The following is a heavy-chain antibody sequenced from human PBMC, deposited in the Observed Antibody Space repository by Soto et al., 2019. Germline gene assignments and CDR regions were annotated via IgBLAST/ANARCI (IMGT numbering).Heavy chain of an antibody. J-gene: IGHJ4*02. D-gene: IGHD2-15*01. CDR2: VIPIFGTA. V-gene: IGHV1-69*01. CDR3: ARDWDGGNRGGFDY. Sequence: QVQLVQSGAEVKKPGSSVKVSCKASGGTFSSYAISWVRQAPGQGLEWMGGVIPIFGTANYAQKFQGRVTITADESTSKAYMELGSLRSEDTAVYYCARDWDGGNRGGFDYWGQGTLVTVSS. CDR1: GGTFSSYA.